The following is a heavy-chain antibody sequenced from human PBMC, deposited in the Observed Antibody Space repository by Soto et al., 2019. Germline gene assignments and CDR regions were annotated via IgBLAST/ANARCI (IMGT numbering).Heavy chain of an antibody. Sequence: TLSLTCVISGDSVSSNSAAWNWIRQSPSRGLEWLGRTYYRSKWYNDYAVSVKSRITINPDTSKNQFSLQLNSVTPEDTAVYYCARGDHRKLSTSGAHIYYYYGMNVWGQGTTVTVSS. V-gene: IGHV6-1*01. D-gene: IGHD2-2*01. CDR3: ARGDHRKLSTSGAHIYYYYGMNV. CDR1: GDSVSSNSAA. J-gene: IGHJ6*02. CDR2: TYYRSKWYN.